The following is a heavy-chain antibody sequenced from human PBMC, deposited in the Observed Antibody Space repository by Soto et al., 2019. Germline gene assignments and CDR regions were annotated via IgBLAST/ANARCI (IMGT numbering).Heavy chain of an antibody. Sequence: QVQLQESGPGLVKSSETLSLTCTVTGGSISSYYWSWIRRPPGKGLEWIGHIYDSGSTNYNPSLESRVTISLDTSTKQFSLKFSSVTAADTAVYYCARAQPFEFHNWFDPWGQGTLVSVSA. CDR1: GGSISSYY. J-gene: IGHJ5*02. CDR2: IYDSGST. CDR3: ARAQPFEFHNWFDP. V-gene: IGHV4-59*13. D-gene: IGHD3-10*01.